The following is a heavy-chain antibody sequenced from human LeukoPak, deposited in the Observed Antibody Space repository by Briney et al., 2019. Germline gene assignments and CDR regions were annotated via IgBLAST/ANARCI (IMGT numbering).Heavy chain of an antibody. Sequence: GGSLRHSCAASGFTFRGSAMHWVRQASGKGLEWVGRIRSKANSYATAYAASVKGRFTISRDDSKNTAYLQMNSLKTEDTAVYYCTRSFSGSMVVTEDYWGQGTLVTVSS. J-gene: IGHJ4*02. D-gene: IGHD4-23*01. CDR3: TRSFSGSMVVTEDY. CDR2: IRSKANSYAT. V-gene: IGHV3-73*01. CDR1: GFTFRGSA.